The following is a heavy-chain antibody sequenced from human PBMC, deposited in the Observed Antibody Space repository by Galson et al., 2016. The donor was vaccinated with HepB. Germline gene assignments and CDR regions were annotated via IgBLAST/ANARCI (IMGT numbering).Heavy chain of an antibody. V-gene: IGHV3-13*01. CDR3: TRGGGSGVGNDYYGLDV. Sequence: SLRLSCVAYGFIFSSYDMYWVRQPAGKGLEWVSGIGTTGDTYYADSVKGRFTISRDNARNSLYLQMNRVRAGDTAVYCCTRGGGSGVGNDYYGLDVWGQGTTVPVSS. CDR2: IGTTGDT. D-gene: IGHD6-19*01. J-gene: IGHJ6*02. CDR1: GFIFSSYD.